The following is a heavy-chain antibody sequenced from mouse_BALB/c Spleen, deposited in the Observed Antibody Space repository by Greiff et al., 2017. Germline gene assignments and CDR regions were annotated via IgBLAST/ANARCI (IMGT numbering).Heavy chain of an antibody. CDR2: ISSGSSTI. J-gene: IGHJ2*01. V-gene: IGHV5-17*02. D-gene: IGHD2-4*01. CDR3: ARLGGLRLFDY. CDR1: GFTFSSFG. Sequence: DVKLVESGGGLVQPGGSRKLSCAASGFTFSSFGMHWVRQAPEKGLEWVAYISSGSSTIYYADTVKGRFTISRDNPKNTLFLQMTSLRSEDTAMYYCARLGGLRLFDYWGQGTTLTVSS.